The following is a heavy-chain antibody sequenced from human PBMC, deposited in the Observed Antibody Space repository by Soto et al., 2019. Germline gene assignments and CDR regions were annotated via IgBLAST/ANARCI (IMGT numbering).Heavy chain of an antibody. CDR1: GGTFSSYA. CDR3: ARDRAAAGLIDY. D-gene: IGHD6-13*01. V-gene: IGHV1-69*12. J-gene: IGHJ4*02. Sequence: QVQLVQSGAEVKKPGSSVKVSCKASGGTFSSYAISWVRQAPGQGLEWMGGIIPIFGTANYAQKFQGRVTITADESTSTAYMELRSLRSEDMAVYYCARDRAAAGLIDYWGQGTLVTVSS. CDR2: IIPIFGTA.